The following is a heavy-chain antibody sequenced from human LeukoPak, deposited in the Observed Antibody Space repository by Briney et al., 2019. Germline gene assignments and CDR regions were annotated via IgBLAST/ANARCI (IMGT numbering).Heavy chain of an antibody. J-gene: IGHJ4*02. Sequence: PSETLSLTCTVSGYSNGTWYYWGWIRQPPGKGLEGIGSIFYKGRIHYNLSLESRVTISLDTSKNQFSLRLRSVTAGDTALFFLAEVNGSSPRNFWGQGTLVTVSS. CDR2: IFYKGRI. V-gene: IGHV4-38-2*02. CDR1: GYSNGTWYY. CDR3: AEVNGSSPRNF. D-gene: IGHD3-10*01.